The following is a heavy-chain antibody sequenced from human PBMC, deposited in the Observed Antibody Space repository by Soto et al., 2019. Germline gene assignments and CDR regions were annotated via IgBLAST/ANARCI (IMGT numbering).Heavy chain of an antibody. V-gene: IGHV3-11*04. CDR1: GFTFSDYY. CDR3: AITSDYTRGFRYGMDV. J-gene: IGHJ6*02. D-gene: IGHD4-17*01. CDR2: ISGSGGDI. Sequence: PGGSLRLSCAASGFTFSDYYMSWIRQAPGKGLEWVAYISGSGGDIHDADSVKGRFTISRDNAKSSLYLQMNSLSAEDTALYYCAITSDYTRGFRYGMDVWGQGTTVTVS.